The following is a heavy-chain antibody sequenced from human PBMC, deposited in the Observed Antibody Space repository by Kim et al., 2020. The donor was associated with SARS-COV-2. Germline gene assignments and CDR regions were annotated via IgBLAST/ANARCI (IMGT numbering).Heavy chain of an antibody. CDR2: INAGNGNT. D-gene: IGHD2-15*01. Sequence: ASVKVSCKASGYTFTSYVIHWVRQAPGQNVEWMGWINAGNGNTKYSQKFQGRVTMNGDTSASTAYMELSSLRSEDTAVYYCARNVRSCYSGNCYLDSWGQGTLVTVSS. CDR1: GYTFTSYV. V-gene: IGHV1-3*01. J-gene: IGHJ5*01. CDR3: ARNVRSCYSGNCYLDS.